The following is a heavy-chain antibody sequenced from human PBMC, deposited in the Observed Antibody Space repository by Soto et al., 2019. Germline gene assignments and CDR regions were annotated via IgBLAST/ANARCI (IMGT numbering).Heavy chain of an antibody. J-gene: IGHJ4*02. CDR3: ARKRGIGAAGAIAFDC. CDR1: GDTFSKYG. Sequence: VQLVQSGAEVRKPGSSVKVSCKASGDTFSKYGITWLRQAPGQGFEWMGEIFPVFATVNYAQRFQDRALITADESTSTAFIDLSSLTPDDTAMYYCARKRGIGAAGAIAFDCWGQGTLLTVSS. CDR2: IFPVFATV. V-gene: IGHV1-69*01. D-gene: IGHD6-13*01.